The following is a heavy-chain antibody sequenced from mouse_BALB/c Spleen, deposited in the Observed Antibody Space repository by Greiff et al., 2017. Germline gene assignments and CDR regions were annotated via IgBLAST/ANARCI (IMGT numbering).Heavy chain of an antibody. CDR1: GFTFSSYT. CDR2: ISSGGSYT. CDR3: TRDGDWYFDV. Sequence: DVKLVESGGGLVKPGGSLKLSCAASGFTFSSYTMSWVRQTPEKRLEWVATISSGGSYTYYPDSVKGRFTIARDNAKNTLYLQMSRLKSEDTAMYYCTRDGDWYFDVWGAGTTVTVSS. J-gene: IGHJ1*01. V-gene: IGHV5-6-4*01.